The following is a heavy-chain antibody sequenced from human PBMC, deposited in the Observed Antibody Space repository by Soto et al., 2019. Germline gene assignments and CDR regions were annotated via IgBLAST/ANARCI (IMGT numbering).Heavy chain of an antibody. J-gene: IGHJ4*02. V-gene: IGHV1-69*02. CDR2: VNPILSMS. Sequence: QVQLVQSGAEVKRPGSSVKVSCKASGDTFNFYSINWVRQAPGVGLEWVGRVNPILSMSNYAQRFQGRVTMTADKSTSTAYMELRSLRSEDTAIYYCASSYGSGYRAFDYWGQGALVTVPS. CDR1: GDTFNFYS. CDR3: ASSYGSGYRAFDY. D-gene: IGHD3-10*01.